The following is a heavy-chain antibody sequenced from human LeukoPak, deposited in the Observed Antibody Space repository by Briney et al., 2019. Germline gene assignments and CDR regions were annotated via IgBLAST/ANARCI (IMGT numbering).Heavy chain of an antibody. CDR3: ARVWGSGTFDY. CDR1: GGSFSGYY. V-gene: IGHV4-34*01. J-gene: IGHJ4*02. Sequence: SETLSLTCAVYGGSFSGYYWSWIRQPPGKGLEWMGEINHSGSTNYNPSLKSRVPISVDTSKNQISLKLSSVTAADTAVYYCARVWGSGTFDYWGKGTLVTVSS. CDR2: INHSGST. D-gene: IGHD3-16*01.